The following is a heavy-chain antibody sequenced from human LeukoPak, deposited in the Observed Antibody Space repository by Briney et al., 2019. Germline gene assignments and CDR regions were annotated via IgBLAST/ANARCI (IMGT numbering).Heavy chain of an antibody. J-gene: IGHJ4*02. CDR2: ITSSSSYV. CDR3: ARRISGSKFFDY. Sequence: GGSLRLSCAASGFTFSSYSMNWVRQAPGKGLEWVSSITSSSSYVYYADSAKGRFTISRDNAKNSLYLQMNSLRAEDTAVYYCARRISGSKFFDYWGQGTLVTVSS. CDR1: GFTFSSYS. D-gene: IGHD1-26*01. V-gene: IGHV3-21*01.